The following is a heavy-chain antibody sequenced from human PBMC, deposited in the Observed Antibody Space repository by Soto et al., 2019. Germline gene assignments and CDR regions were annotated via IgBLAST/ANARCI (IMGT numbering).Heavy chain of an antibody. J-gene: IGHJ5*02. V-gene: IGHV3-7*05. CDR2: IKEDGSEK. CDR1: GFTFGNYW. CDR3: ARDGTNGRYNWFDP. D-gene: IGHD2-8*01. Sequence: EVQLVESGGDLVQPGGSLRLSCAASGFTFGNYWMTWVRQAPGKGLEWVANIKEDGSEKNYVDSVMGRFTISRDNAKNSLFLQMNSLRAEDTALYFCARDGTNGRYNWFDPWGQGTLVTVSS.